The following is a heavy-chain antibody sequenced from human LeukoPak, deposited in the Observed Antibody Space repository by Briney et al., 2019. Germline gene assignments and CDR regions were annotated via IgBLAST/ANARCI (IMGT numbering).Heavy chain of an antibody. D-gene: IGHD3-3*01. J-gene: IGHJ4*02. CDR1: GFIFSNYA. V-gene: IGHV3-23*05. Sequence: GGSLRLSCAASGFIFSNYAMSWVRQAPGKGLEWVSSIDSSGDSTYYADSVKGRFTISRDNSKSTLYLQMNSLRAEDTAFYYCAKAELGVDTFFDYWGQGTLVTVSS. CDR3: AKAELGVDTFFDY. CDR2: IDSSGDST.